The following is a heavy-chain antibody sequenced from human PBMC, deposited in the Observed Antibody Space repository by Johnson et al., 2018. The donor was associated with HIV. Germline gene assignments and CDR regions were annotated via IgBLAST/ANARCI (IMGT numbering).Heavy chain of an antibody. D-gene: IGHD2-21*02. J-gene: IGHJ3*02. CDR2: ISYDGSNK. Sequence: QLVESGGGVVQPGRSLRLSCAASGFIFSSYAMHWVRQAPGKGLEWVAVISYDGSNKYYADSVKGRFTISRDNSKNTLYLQVNSLKTEDTAVYYCARSPASRVGDSFAFDIWGQGTMVTVSS. CDR1: GFIFSSYA. CDR3: ARSPASRVGDSFAFDI. V-gene: IGHV3-30-3*01.